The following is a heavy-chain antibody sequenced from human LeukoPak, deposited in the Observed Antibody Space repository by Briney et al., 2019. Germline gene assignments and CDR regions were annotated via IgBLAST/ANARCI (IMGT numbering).Heavy chain of an antibody. CDR3: ARGAQTYYDKAPVDY. D-gene: IGHD3-22*01. J-gene: IGHJ4*02. V-gene: IGHV4-34*01. CDR1: GGSFSGYY. Sequence: SETLSLTCAVSGGSFSGYYWSWIRQPPGQGLEWIGEINHSGSTNYNPSLKSRVTISVDTSKSQFSLKLNSMTAADTAVYYCARGAQTYYDKAPVDYWGQGTLVTVSS. CDR2: INHSGST.